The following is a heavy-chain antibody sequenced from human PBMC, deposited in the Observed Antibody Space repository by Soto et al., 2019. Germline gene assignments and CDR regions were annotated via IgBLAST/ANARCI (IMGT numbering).Heavy chain of an antibody. V-gene: IGHV3-15*01. CDR3: TTTSIGLYFDH. D-gene: IGHD3-3*01. J-gene: IGHJ4*02. Sequence: QLLESGGGLVKPGGSLRLSCTASGFSFSNAWMSWVRQAPGKGLEWVGRIKTKTNGATTDYAAPVQGRFSISRDDSKNTLFLQKDSLQTEDTAVYYCTTTSIGLYFDHWGQGTLVTVSS. CDR2: IKTKTNGATT. CDR1: GFSFSNAW.